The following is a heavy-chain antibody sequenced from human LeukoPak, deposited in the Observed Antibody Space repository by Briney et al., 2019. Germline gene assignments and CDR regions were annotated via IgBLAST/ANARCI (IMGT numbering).Heavy chain of an antibody. J-gene: IGHJ4*02. CDR3: ARGLLRYFDWLLELDY. D-gene: IGHD3-9*01. CDR2: IYSGGST. CDR1: GFSFSDYY. Sequence: GGSLRLSCAASGFSFSDYYMSWIRQAPGKGLEWVSVIYSGGSTYYADSVKGRFTISRDNSKNTLYLQMNSLRAEDTAVYYCARGLLRYFDWLLELDYWGQGTLVTVSS. V-gene: IGHV3-53*01.